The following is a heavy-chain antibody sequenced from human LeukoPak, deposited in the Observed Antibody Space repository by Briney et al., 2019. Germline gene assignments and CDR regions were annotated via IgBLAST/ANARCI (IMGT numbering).Heavy chain of an antibody. V-gene: IGHV1-46*01. J-gene: IGHJ4*02. CDR2: INPSGGST. CDR1: GYTFTRYY. Sequence: ASVKVSCKPSGYTFTRYYMHCVRQAPGQGLEWMGIINPSGGSTSYAQKFQGRVTMTRDTSTSTVYMELSSLRSEDTAVYYCARVSSGYGSGRYSDWGQGTLVTVSS. CDR3: ARVSSGYGSGRYSD. D-gene: IGHD3-10*01.